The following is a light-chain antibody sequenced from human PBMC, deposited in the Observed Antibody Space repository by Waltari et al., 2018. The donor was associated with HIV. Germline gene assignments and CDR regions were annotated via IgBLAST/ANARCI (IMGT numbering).Light chain of an antibody. CDR2: DAS. J-gene: IGKJ5*01. CDR3: QQRSNWPRST. V-gene: IGKV3-11*01. CDR1: QSVSSY. Sequence: IVLTQSPATLSLSPGERATLPCRASQSVSSYLAWYQQKPGQAPRLLIYDASSRATGIPARFSGSGSGTDFTLTISSLEPEDFAVYYCQQRSNWPRSTFGQGTRLEIK.